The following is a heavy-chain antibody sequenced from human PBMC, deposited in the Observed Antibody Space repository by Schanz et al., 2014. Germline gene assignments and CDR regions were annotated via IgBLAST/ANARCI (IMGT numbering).Heavy chain of an antibody. CDR1: GFTFSSHC. V-gene: IGHV3-74*02. CDR2: INSVGSNT. Sequence: EVQLLESGGGLVQPGGSLRLSCAASGFTFSSHCMHWVRQDPGKGLVWVARINSVGSNTDYADSVTGRFTISRDNAKNTLYLQMNSLRAEDTAVYYCARPPHDSSGYYPFDYWGQGTLVTVSS. D-gene: IGHD3-22*01. J-gene: IGHJ4*02. CDR3: ARPPHDSSGYYPFDY.